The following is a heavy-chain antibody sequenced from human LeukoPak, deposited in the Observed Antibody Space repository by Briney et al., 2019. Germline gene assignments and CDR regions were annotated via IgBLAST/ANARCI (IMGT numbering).Heavy chain of an antibody. D-gene: IGHD3-22*01. CDR2: INPNSGGT. CDR3: ARDRNVYYYDSSGYYPLFDP. V-gene: IGHV1-2*02. J-gene: IGHJ5*02. Sequence: ASVKVSCTASGYTFTGYYMHWVRQAPGQGLEWRGWINPNSGGTNYAQKFQGRVTMTRDTAISTAYMELSRLGSADTAVYYCARDRNVYYYDSSGYYPLFDPWGQGTLVTVSS. CDR1: GYTFTGYY.